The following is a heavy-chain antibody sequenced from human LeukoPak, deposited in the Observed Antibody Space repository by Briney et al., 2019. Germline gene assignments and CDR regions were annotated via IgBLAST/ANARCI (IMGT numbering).Heavy chain of an antibody. Sequence: PGGSLRLSCAASGFTFSSYSMNRVRQAPGKGLEWVSSISSSSSYIYYADSVKGRFTISRDNAKSSLYLQMNSLRAEDTAVYYCARGGTTVNLFDYWGQGTLVTVSS. CDR3: ARGGTTVNLFDY. CDR2: ISSSSSYI. CDR1: GFTFSSYS. J-gene: IGHJ4*02. D-gene: IGHD4-17*01. V-gene: IGHV3-21*01.